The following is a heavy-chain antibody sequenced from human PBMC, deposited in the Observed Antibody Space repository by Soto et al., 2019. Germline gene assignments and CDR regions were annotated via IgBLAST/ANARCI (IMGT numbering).Heavy chain of an antibody. CDR1: SGSISSSNW. J-gene: IGHJ6*03. CDR2: IYHSGST. D-gene: IGHD6-19*01. V-gene: IGHV4-4*02. Sequence: PSETLSLTCAVSSGSISSSNWWSWVRQPPGKGLEWIGEIYHSGSTNYNPSLKSRVTISVDKSKNQFSLKLSSVTAADTAVYYCARSSGWYAGYYYYMDVWGKGTTVTVSS. CDR3: ARSSGWYAGYYYYMDV.